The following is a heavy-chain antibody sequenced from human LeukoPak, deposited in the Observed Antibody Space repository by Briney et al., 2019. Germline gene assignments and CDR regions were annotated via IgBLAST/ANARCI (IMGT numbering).Heavy chain of an antibody. CDR2: IYYGGTT. CDR1: GGSFSDYY. CDR3: ARDNDHYGMDV. J-gene: IGHJ6*02. Sequence: SETLSLTCAVYGGSFSDYYWSWIRQPPGKGLEWIGCIYYGGTTYYHPSLKSRVTISIDTSKNLFSLKLTSVTAADKAVYYCARDNDHYGMDVWGQGTTVTVSS. V-gene: IGHV4-34*09. D-gene: IGHD1-1*01.